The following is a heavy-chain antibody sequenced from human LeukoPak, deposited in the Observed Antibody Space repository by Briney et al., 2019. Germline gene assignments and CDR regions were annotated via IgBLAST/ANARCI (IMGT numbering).Heavy chain of an antibody. V-gene: IGHV3-23*01. Sequence: GGSLRLSCAASGFTFSNYAMNWVRQAPGKGLEWVSVISGSGATTYYADSVKGRFTISRDNSKNTLYLQMNSLRAEDTAVYYCARGPDCSSTSCFRRVTDYWGQGTLVTVSS. CDR2: ISGSGATT. D-gene: IGHD2-2*01. CDR1: GFTFSNYA. J-gene: IGHJ4*02. CDR3: ARGPDCSSTSCFRRVTDY.